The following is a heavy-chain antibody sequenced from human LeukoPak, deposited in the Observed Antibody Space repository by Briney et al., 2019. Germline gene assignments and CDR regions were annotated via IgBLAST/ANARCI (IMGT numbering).Heavy chain of an antibody. CDR2: ISWDGGST. Sequence: GGSLRLSCAASGFTFDDYAMHWVRQAPGKGLEWVSLISWDGGSTYYADSVKGRFTISRENSKNSLYLQMNSLRAEDTALYYCAKDVNIRGYSYGYLDYWGQGTLVTVSS. CDR1: GFTFDDYA. V-gene: IGHV3-43D*03. CDR3: AKDVNIRGYSYGYLDY. J-gene: IGHJ4*02. D-gene: IGHD5-18*01.